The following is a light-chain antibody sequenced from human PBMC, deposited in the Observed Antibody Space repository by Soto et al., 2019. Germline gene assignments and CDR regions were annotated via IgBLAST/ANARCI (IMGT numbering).Light chain of an antibody. Sequence: DIQMTQSHSTLSASLGDRFTITCLASQSISRWLAWYQQKPGKAPKILIFDASILASGVPSRFSGSGSGTEFTLTISSLQPDDFATYYCQQYNSYSTWTFGQGTKVDI. J-gene: IGKJ1*01. CDR1: QSISRW. CDR3: QQYNSYSTWT. V-gene: IGKV1-5*01. CDR2: DAS.